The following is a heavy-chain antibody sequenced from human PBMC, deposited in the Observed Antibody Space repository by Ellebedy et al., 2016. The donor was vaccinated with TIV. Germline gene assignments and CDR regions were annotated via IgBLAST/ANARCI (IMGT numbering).Heavy chain of an antibody. J-gene: IGHJ6*02. V-gene: IGHV1-18*04. CDR3: ARGGYYDILTGHYYYYGMDV. D-gene: IGHD3-9*01. CDR2: ISAYNGNT. Sequence: ASVKVSCXASGYTFTSNGISWVRQAPGQGLEWMGWISAYNGNTNYAQKLQGRVTLTTDTSTSTAYMELRSLRSDDTAVYYCARGGYYDILTGHYYYYGMDVWGQGTTVTVSS. CDR1: GYTFTSNG.